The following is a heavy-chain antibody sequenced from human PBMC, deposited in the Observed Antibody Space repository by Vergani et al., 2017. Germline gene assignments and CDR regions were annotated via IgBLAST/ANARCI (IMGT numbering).Heavy chain of an antibody. V-gene: IGHV3-48*01. Sequence: EVQLVESGGGLVQPGGSLRLSCAASGFTFSSYSMNWVRQAPGKGLEWVSYISSSSSTLYYADSVKGRFTISRDNAKNSLYLQMNSLRAEDTAVYYCARDRRAAVAYNLDYWGQGTLVTVSS. J-gene: IGHJ4*02. CDR1: GFTFSSYS. D-gene: IGHD6-19*01. CDR3: ARDRRAAVAYNLDY. CDR2: ISSSSSTL.